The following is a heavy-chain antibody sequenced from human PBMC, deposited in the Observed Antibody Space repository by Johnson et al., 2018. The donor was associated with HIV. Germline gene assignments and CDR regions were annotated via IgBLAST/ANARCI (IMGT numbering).Heavy chain of an antibody. V-gene: IGHV3-NL1*01. CDR3: TRRPPSSWNGYAFDV. CDR2: SYSGGST. J-gene: IGHJ3*01. Sequence: QVQVVESGGGVVQPGRSLRLSCAASGFTFSSYGMHWVRQAPGKGLEWVAVSYSGGSTYYADSVKGRFTISRNIAYLQIDNLKTEDTGVYYCTRRPPSSWNGYAFDVWGQGTGVFVSS. CDR1: GFTFSSYG. D-gene: IGHD3-3*01.